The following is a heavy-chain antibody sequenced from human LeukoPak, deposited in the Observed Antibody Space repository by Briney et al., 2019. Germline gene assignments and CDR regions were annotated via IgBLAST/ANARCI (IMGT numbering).Heavy chain of an antibody. Sequence: SETLSLTCTVSGGSISSSSYYWGWIRQPPGKGLEWIGSIYYSGSTYYNPSLKSRVTISVDTSKNQFSLKLCSVTAADTAVYYCARNYGVALDYWGQGTLVTVSS. V-gene: IGHV4-39*07. J-gene: IGHJ4*02. D-gene: IGHD4-17*01. CDR2: IYYSGST. CDR1: GGSISSSSYY. CDR3: ARNYGVALDY.